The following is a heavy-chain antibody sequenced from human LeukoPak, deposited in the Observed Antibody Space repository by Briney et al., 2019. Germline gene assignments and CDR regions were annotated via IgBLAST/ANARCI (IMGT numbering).Heavy chain of an antibody. J-gene: IGHJ4*02. CDR1: GFTFGKYW. CDR3: ARDQHDTWSRRGNFDS. CDR2: IKLDGSEK. Sequence: GGSLRLSCVASGFTFGKYWMSWVRQAPGKGLEWVANIKLDGSEKNYVDSVEGRFTISRDNTKNSLYLQMNSLRAEDTAVFYCARDQHDTWSRRGNFDSWGQGTLVIVSS. V-gene: IGHV3-7*03. D-gene: IGHD3-3*01.